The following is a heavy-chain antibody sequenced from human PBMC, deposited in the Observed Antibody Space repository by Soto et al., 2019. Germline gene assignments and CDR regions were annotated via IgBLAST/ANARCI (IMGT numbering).Heavy chain of an antibody. CDR3: ARHGSDWYDVTFDS. D-gene: IGHD6-19*01. CDR1: GGSISSSRYY. CDR2: IYYSGNT. J-gene: IGHJ4*02. V-gene: IGHV4-39*01. Sequence: PSETLSLTCTASGGSISSSRYYWGWIRQPPGKGLDWIGSIYYSGNTYYSPSLKSRVTISVDTSKNQFSLKLSPVTATDTAVYYCARHGSDWYDVTFDSRGRGTLVTVSS.